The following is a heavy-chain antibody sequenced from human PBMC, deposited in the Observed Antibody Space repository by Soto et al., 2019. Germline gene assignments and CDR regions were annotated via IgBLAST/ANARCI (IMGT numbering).Heavy chain of an antibody. CDR1: GDSVSSNSAA. D-gene: IGHD5-12*01. CDR2: TYYRSKWYN. J-gene: IGHJ6*02. CDR3: ARDRRDGYNYGTRYYYGMDV. V-gene: IGHV6-1*01. Sequence: QTLSLTCAISGDSVSSNSAAWNWIRQSPSRGLEWLGRTYYRSKWYNDYAVSVKSRITINPDTSKNQFSLQLNSVTPEDTAVYYCARDRRDGYNYGTRYYYGMDVWGQGTTVTVSS.